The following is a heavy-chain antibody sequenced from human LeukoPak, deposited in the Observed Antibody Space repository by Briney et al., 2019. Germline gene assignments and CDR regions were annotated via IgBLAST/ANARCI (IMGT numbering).Heavy chain of an antibody. CDR3: ARDQGSLTRSWYTGY. D-gene: IGHD6-13*01. J-gene: IGHJ4*02. CDR2: INPYSGDT. Sequence: ASVKVSCKASGYTFTGYHIHWVRQAPGQGLEWMGRINPYSGDTNFAQKFQGRVTMTRDTSITAAYMDLSSLTPDDTAVYFCARDQGSLTRSWYTGYWGQGTQVTVAS. CDR1: GYTFTGYH. V-gene: IGHV1-2*06.